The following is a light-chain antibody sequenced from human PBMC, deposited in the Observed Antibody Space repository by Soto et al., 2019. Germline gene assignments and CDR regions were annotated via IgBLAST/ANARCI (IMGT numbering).Light chain of an antibody. Sequence: DIQLTQSPSFLSASVGDRVTITCRASQGISSYLAWYQQKPGKAPKLLIYEASTLQGGVPSRFSGSGSGTDFTLTISSLQPEDLATYYCQQLNSYPRSFGQGTKVEIK. J-gene: IGKJ1*01. CDR2: EAS. CDR3: QQLNSYPRS. V-gene: IGKV1-9*01. CDR1: QGISSY.